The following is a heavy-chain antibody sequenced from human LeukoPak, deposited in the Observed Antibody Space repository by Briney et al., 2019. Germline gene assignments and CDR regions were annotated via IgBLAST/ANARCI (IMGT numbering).Heavy chain of an antibody. CDR3: AISRSGSANWALQVFDN. V-gene: IGHV3-23*01. J-gene: IGHJ4*02. CDR1: GFTFSSYA. D-gene: IGHD1-1*01. Sequence: PGGSLRLSCAASGFTFSSYAMSWVRQAPGKGLEWVSAISGSGGSTYYADSVKGRFTISRDNSNNSLFVQMNSLRAEDTAVYFCAISRSGSANWALQVFDNWGQGALVTVSS. CDR2: ISGSGGST.